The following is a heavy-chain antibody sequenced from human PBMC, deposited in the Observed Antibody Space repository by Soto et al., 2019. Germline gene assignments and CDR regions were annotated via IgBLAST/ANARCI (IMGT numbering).Heavy chain of an antibody. CDR1: GGSISSYY. V-gene: IGHV4-59*01. CDR2: IYYSGST. D-gene: IGHD6-6*01. Sequence: PSESLSLTCAVSGGSISSYYWSWIRQPPGKGLEWIGYIYYSGSTNYNPSLKSRVTISVDTSKNQFSLKLSSVTAADTAVYYCARDASSSSGRYYYYGMDVWGQGTTVTVPS. J-gene: IGHJ6*02. CDR3: ARDASSSSGRYYYYGMDV.